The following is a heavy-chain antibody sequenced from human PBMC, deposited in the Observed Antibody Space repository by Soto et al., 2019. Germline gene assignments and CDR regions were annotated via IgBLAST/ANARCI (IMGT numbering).Heavy chain of an antibody. V-gene: IGHV1-2*02. CDR1: EYSFTGYY. CDR2: INPISGGI. J-gene: IGHJ6*04. D-gene: IGHD4-4*01. CDR3: ARDPRWATENTKKALDS. Sequence: ASVKVSCKASEYSFTGYYMHWVRQAPGQGLEWVGWINPISGGIHYAQKFQGRVTVTRDTSTGTAYMELSSLRSDDTAMYYCARDPRWATENTKKALDSWGKGTMATAPQ.